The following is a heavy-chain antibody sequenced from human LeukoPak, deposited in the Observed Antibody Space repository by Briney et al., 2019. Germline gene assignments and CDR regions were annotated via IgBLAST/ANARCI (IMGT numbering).Heavy chain of an antibody. CDR2: IYYSGST. D-gene: IGHD3-16*02. V-gene: IGHV4-59*11. CDR3: ARTYYDYVWGSYRYYYYYYMDV. CDR1: GGSISSHY. J-gene: IGHJ6*03. Sequence: SETLSLTCTVSGGSISSHYWSWIRQPPGKGLEWIGYIYYSGSTNYNPSLKSRVTISVDTSKNQFSLKLSSVTAADTAVYYCARTYYDYVWGSYRYYYYYYMDVWCKGTTVTVSS.